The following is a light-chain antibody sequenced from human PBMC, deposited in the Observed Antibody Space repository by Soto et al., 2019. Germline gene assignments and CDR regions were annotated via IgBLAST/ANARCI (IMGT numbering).Light chain of an antibody. CDR1: ESVSGK. Sequence: TLSVSPGERATLSCRASESVSGKLAWYQQKPGQAPRLLIYGASTRATGIPARFSGSGSGTDFTLTISSLQSEDFAFYYCQQYYTWPPNTFGQGTKVDIK. V-gene: IGKV3-15*01. CDR2: GAS. J-gene: IGKJ1*01. CDR3: QQYYTWPPNT.